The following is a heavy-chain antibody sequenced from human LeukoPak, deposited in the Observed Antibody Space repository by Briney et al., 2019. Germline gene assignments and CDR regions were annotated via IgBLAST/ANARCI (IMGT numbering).Heavy chain of an antibody. CDR1: GGSISSSNW. Sequence: PSGTLSLTCAVSGGSISSSNWWSWVRQPPGKGLEWIGEIYHSGSTNYNPSLKSRVTISVDTSKNQFSLKLSSETAADTAVYYCARPGGSSWPHYFDYWGQGTLVTVSS. V-gene: IGHV4-4*02. CDR3: ARPGGSSWPHYFDY. CDR2: IYHSGST. J-gene: IGHJ4*02. D-gene: IGHD6-13*01.